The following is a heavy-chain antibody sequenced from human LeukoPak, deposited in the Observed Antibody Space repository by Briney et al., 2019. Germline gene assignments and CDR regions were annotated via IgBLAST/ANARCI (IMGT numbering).Heavy chain of an antibody. Sequence: SETLSLTCTVSGYSISSGYYWGWIRQPPGKGLEWIGSIYHSGSTYYNPSLKSRVTISVDTSKNQFSLKLSSVTAADTAVYYCARGPILYCSSTSCYRPYDYWGQGTLVTVSS. D-gene: IGHD2-2*01. CDR2: IYHSGST. V-gene: IGHV4-38-2*02. J-gene: IGHJ4*02. CDR1: GYSISSGYY. CDR3: ARGPILYCSSTSCYRPYDY.